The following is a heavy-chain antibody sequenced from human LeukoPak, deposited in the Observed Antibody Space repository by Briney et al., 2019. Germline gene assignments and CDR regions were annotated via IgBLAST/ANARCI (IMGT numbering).Heavy chain of an antibody. D-gene: IGHD3-10*01. CDR1: GGSISSYY. J-gene: IGHJ4*02. V-gene: IGHV4-59*01. Sequence: PSETLLLTCTIPGGSISSYYWNWIRQPPGRGLVCIAYNNHRGSANYNLFIMSRVSISVDTSKNQFSLDLSSVTAADSAVYYCARECGSGFYYWGQGILVTVSS. CDR2: NNHRGSA. CDR3: ARECGSGFYY.